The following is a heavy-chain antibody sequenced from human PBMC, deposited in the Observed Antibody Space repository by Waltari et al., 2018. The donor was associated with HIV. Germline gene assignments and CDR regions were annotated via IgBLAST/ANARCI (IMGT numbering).Heavy chain of an antibody. CDR1: GFTLSSYS. CDR3: ARDRGYSSTHYGMDV. J-gene: IGHJ6*02. D-gene: IGHD6-13*01. V-gene: IGHV3-48*01. CDR2: ISSSSSTI. Sequence: EVQLVESGGGLVQPGGSMRLSCAVSGFTLSSYSMNWVRQAPGKGLEWVSYISSSSSTIYYADSVKGRFTISRDNAKNSLYLQMNSLRAEDTAVYYCARDRGYSSTHYGMDVWGQGTTVTVSS.